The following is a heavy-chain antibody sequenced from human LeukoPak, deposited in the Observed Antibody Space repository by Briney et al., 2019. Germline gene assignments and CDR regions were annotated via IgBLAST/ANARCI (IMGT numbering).Heavy chain of an antibody. Sequence: SETLSLTCTISGGSISSGSYSWTWIRQPPGTGLEWIGYFFYTGSTYYNPPLKSRVTISLDTSKNHFSLKLSSVTAADTAVYYCARGAGSTISNDAFDIWGQGTMVTVSS. J-gene: IGHJ3*02. CDR1: GGSISSGSYS. D-gene: IGHD2-15*01. V-gene: IGHV4-30-4*07. CDR2: FFYTGST. CDR3: ARGAGSTISNDAFDI.